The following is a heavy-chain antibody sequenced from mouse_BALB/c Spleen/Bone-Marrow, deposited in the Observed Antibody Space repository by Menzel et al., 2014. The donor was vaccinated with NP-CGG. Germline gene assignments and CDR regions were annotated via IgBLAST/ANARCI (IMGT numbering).Heavy chain of an antibody. Sequence: EVQLVESGPGLVKPSQSLSLTCSVTGYSITSGYYWNWIRQFPGNKLEWMGYISYDGSNNYNPSLKNRISITRDTSKNQFFLKLNSVTTEDTATYYCARDVGGNYLDYWGQGTTLTVSS. D-gene: IGHD1-1*02. J-gene: IGHJ2*01. V-gene: IGHV3-6*02. CDR1: GYSITSGYY. CDR3: ARDVGGNYLDY. CDR2: ISYDGSN.